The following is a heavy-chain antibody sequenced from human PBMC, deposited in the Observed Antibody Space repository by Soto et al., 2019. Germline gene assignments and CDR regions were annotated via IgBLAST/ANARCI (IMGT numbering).Heavy chain of an antibody. Sequence: ASVNVSCKASGYTFTGYYMHWVRQAPGQGLEWMGWINPNSGGTNYAQKFQGWVTMTRDTSISTAYMELSRLRSDDTAVYYCARDLNCSGGSCYSDYYYGMDVWGQGTTVTVSS. D-gene: IGHD2-15*01. V-gene: IGHV1-2*04. J-gene: IGHJ6*02. CDR1: GYTFTGYY. CDR2: INPNSGGT. CDR3: ARDLNCSGGSCYSDYYYGMDV.